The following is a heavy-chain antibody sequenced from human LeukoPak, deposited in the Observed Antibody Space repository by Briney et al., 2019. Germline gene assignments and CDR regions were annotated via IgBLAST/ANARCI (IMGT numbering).Heavy chain of an antibody. Sequence: PGGSLRLSCAASGFTFSSYSMNWVRQAPGKGLEWVSYISSSRSTIYYADSVKGRFTISRDNAENSLYLQMNSLRAEDTAVYYCAREARIATQLGYGRGYYMDVWGKGTTVTVSS. J-gene: IGHJ6*03. V-gene: IGHV3-48*01. CDR1: GFTFSSYS. D-gene: IGHD6-13*01. CDR2: ISSSRSTI. CDR3: AREARIATQLGYGRGYYMDV.